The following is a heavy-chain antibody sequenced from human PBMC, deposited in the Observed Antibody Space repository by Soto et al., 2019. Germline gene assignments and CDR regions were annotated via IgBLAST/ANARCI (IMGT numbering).Heavy chain of an antibody. J-gene: IGHJ5*02. CDR3: AKDWDIVVVPAAPWVRFDA. CDR1: GFTFSSYA. V-gene: IGHV3-23*01. CDR2: ISGSGGST. Sequence: EVQLLESGGGLVQPGGSLRLSCAASGFTFSSYAMSWVRQAPGKGLEWVSAISGSGGSTYYADSVKGRFTISRDNSKNTLYLQMNSLRAEDTAVYYCAKDWDIVVVPAAPWVRFDAWGQGTLVTVSS. D-gene: IGHD2-2*01.